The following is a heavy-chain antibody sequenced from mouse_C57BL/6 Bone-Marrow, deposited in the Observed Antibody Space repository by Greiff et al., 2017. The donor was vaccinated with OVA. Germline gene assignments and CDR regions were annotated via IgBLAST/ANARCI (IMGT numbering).Heavy chain of an antibody. CDR2: IHPNSGST. Sequence: VQLQQSGAELVKPGASVKLCCKASGYTFTSYWMHWVKQRPGQGLEWIGMIHPNSGSTNYNEKFKSKATLTVDKSSSTAYMQLSSLTSEDSAVYYCARPYDYDRDYYAMDYWGQGTSVTVSS. V-gene: IGHV1-64*01. D-gene: IGHD2-4*01. CDR3: ARPYDYDRDYYAMDY. CDR1: GYTFTSYW. J-gene: IGHJ4*01.